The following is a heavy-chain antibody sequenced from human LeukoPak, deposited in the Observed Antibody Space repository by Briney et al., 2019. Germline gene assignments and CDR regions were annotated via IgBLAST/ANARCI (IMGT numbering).Heavy chain of an antibody. CDR2: ISAYNGNT. Sequence: ASVKVSCKASGYTFTSYGISWVRQAPGQGLEWMGWISAYNGNTNYAQKLQGRVTMTTDTSTSTAYMELRSLRSDDTAVYYCARDPAYCGGDCYNQPDYWGQGTLVTVSS. CDR3: ARDPAYCGGDCYNQPDY. J-gene: IGHJ4*02. V-gene: IGHV1-18*01. D-gene: IGHD2-21*02. CDR1: GYTFTSYG.